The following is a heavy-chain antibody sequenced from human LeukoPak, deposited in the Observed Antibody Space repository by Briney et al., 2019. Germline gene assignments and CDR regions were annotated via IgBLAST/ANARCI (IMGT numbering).Heavy chain of an antibody. J-gene: IGHJ4*02. V-gene: IGHV4-59*01. Sequence: SETLSLTCTVSGGSINTYYWSWIRQPPGKGLEWIGYIYYSGSTNYNPSLKSRVIILVDTSKNQFSLQLSSVTAADTAVYYCARSHVTMVRGSPNWNFDYWGQGILVTVSS. CDR3: ARSHVTMVRGSPNWNFDY. CDR1: GGSINTYY. D-gene: IGHD3-10*01. CDR2: IYYSGST.